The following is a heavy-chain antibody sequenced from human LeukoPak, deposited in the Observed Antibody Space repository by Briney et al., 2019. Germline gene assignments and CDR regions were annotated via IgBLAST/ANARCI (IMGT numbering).Heavy chain of an antibody. D-gene: IGHD5-24*01. CDR3: VRGDGYNFFDY. CDR2: VSANDGST. J-gene: IGHJ4*02. V-gene: IGHV3-23*01. Sequence: GGSLRLSCAASGFTFSSYAMSWVRQAPGKGLEWVSTVSANDGSTYYADSAKGRFIISRDNSKNTLYLQMSSLRAEDTALYYCVRGDGYNFFDYWGQGTLVAVSS. CDR1: GFTFSSYA.